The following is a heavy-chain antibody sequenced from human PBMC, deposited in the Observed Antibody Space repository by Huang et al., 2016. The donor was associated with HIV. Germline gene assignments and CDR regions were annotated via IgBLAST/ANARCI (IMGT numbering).Heavy chain of an antibody. CDR2: IKQDESEK. CDR1: TFTFGAYW. J-gene: IGHJ6*02. V-gene: IGHV3-7*01. Sequence: VESGGRSVQPGGSLKLSCVGSTFTFGAYWMSWVRQPPGKGLEWVANIKQDESEKYYVDPVKGRFNISRDNARKVLFLEMDDLRVEDTAIYFCATKTAGMDIWGQGTTVTVSS. D-gene: IGHD1-7*01. CDR3: ATKTAGMDI.